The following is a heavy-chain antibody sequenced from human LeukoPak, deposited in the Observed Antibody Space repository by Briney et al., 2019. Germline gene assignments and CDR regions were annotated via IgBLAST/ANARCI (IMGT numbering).Heavy chain of an antibody. J-gene: IGHJ6*02. V-gene: IGHV1-46*01. CDR1: GYTFTSWY. CDR2: INPSGGST. CDR3: ASEAPRDLHYSYYYGMDV. Sequence: GASVKVSCKASGYTFTSWYMHGVRQAPGQGLEWMGIINPSGGSTSYAQKFQGRVTMTRDTSTSTVYMELSSLRSEDTAVYYCASEAPRDLHYSYYYGMDVWGQGTTVTVSS.